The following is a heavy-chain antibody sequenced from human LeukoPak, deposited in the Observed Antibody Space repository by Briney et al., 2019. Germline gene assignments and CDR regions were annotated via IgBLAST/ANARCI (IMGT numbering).Heavy chain of an antibody. Sequence: SETLSLTCTVSGGSISSYYWSWIRQPPGKGLEWIGSIYHSGSTYYNPSLKSRVTISVDTSKNQFSLKLSSVTAADTAVYYCARLPGWPDIWGQGTMVTVSS. V-gene: IGHV4-59*04. D-gene: IGHD5-24*01. J-gene: IGHJ3*02. CDR3: ARLPGWPDI. CDR2: IYHSGST. CDR1: GGSISSYY.